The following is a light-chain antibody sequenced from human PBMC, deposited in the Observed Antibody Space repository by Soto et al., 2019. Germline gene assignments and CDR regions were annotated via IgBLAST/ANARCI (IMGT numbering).Light chain of an antibody. Sequence: EIVVTQSPGTLSLSPGERATLSCRASQSIDSNYLSWYQQKPGQAPRLIISGASTRATGTPARFSGSGSGTDFTLTISSLQPEDFAVYYCQQRSNWPPVTFGGGTKVDIK. CDR3: QQRSNWPPVT. J-gene: IGKJ4*01. V-gene: IGKV3D-7*01. CDR1: QSIDSNY. CDR2: GAS.